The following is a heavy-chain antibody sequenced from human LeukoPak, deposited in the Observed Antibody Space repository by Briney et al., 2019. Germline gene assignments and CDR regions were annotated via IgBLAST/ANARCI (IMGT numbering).Heavy chain of an antibody. CDR2: IDWDDDQ. V-gene: IGHV2-70*11. J-gene: IGHJ1*01. Sequence: SGPTLVNPTQTLTLTCTFSGFSLSTSGVFVSWIRQPPGKALQWLARIDWDDDQYYSTSLKTRLTISKDTSKNQVVLTMTNMDPVDTATYYCARTRYSSGWPEYFQDWGQGTLVTVSS. D-gene: IGHD6-19*01. CDR1: GFSLSTSGVF. CDR3: ARTRYSSGWPEYFQD.